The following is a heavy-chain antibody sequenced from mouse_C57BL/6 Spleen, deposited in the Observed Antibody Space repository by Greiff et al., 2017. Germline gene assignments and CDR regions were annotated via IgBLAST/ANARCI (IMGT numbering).Heavy chain of an antibody. Sequence: VQLQQPGAELVKPGASVKLSCKASGYTFTSYWMQWVKQRPGQGLEWIGEIDPSDSYTNYNQKFKGKATLTVDTSSSTAYMQLSSLTSEDSAVYYCARSPRQLRPYYAMDYWGQGTSVTVSS. CDR1: GYTFTSYW. CDR2: IDPSDSYT. D-gene: IGHD3-2*02. CDR3: ARSPRQLRPYYAMDY. V-gene: IGHV1-50*01. J-gene: IGHJ4*01.